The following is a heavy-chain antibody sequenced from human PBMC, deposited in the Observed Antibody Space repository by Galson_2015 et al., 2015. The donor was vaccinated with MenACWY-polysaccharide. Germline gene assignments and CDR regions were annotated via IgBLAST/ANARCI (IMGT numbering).Heavy chain of an antibody. D-gene: IGHD4-23*01. Sequence: SVKVSCKASGYTFTSYYMHWVRQAPGQGLEWMGIINPSGGSTSYAQKFQGRVTMTRDTSTSTVYMELSSLRSEDTAVHYCARDLGLYGGNAGVHYWGQGTLVTVSS. V-gene: IGHV1-46*01. CDR2: INPSGGST. J-gene: IGHJ4*02. CDR1: GYTFTSYY. CDR3: ARDLGLYGGNAGVHY.